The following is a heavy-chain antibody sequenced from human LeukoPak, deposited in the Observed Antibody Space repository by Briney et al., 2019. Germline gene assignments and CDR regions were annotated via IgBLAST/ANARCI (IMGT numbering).Heavy chain of an antibody. CDR2: ISYHGGDK. J-gene: IGHJ4*02. V-gene: IGHV3-30*04. D-gene: IGHD6-19*01. CDR3: ARDLQGLPDH. CDR1: GFTFNNHA. Sequence: PGRSLRLSCAAAGFTFNNHAMHWVRQAPGKGLEWVAVISYHGGDKYYADSVKGRFTISRDNSKNTLDLQMNSLGGEDTAVYYCARDLQGLPDHWGQGTLVTVSS.